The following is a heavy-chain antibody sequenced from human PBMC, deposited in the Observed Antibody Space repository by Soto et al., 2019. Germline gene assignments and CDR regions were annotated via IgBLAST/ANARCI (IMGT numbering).Heavy chain of an antibody. J-gene: IGHJ6*02. V-gene: IGHV4-34*01. CDR3: ASGELRFLEWLSTPPSGMDV. Sequence: SETLSLTCAVYGGSFSGYYWSWIRQPPGKGLEWIGEINHSGSTNYNPSLKSRVTISVDTSKNQFSLKLSSVTAADTAVYYCASGELRFLEWLSTPPSGMDVWGQGTTVTVSS. CDR1: GGSFSGYY. CDR2: INHSGST. D-gene: IGHD3-3*01.